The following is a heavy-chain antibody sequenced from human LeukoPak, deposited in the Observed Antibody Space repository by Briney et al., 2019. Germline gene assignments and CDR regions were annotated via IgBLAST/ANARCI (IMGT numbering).Heavy chain of an antibody. J-gene: IGHJ3*02. Sequence: GGSLRLSCAASGFTFSSYSMNWVRQAPGKGLEWVSYISSSSSTIYYADSVKGRFTISRDNAKNSLYLQMNSLRAEDTAVYYCAKGFYDSSGYLPPYAFDIWGRGTMVTVSS. D-gene: IGHD3-22*01. CDR2: ISSSSSTI. CDR1: GFTFSSYS. V-gene: IGHV3-48*01. CDR3: AKGFYDSSGYLPPYAFDI.